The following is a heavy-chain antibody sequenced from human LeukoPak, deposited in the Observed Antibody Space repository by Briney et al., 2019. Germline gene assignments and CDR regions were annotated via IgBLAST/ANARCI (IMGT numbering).Heavy chain of an antibody. CDR2: IYYSGST. CDR3: ARAPEYGLYYFDY. Sequence: PSETLSLTCTVSGGSISSYSWSWIRQPPGKGLEWIGYIYYSGSTNYNPSLKSRVTISLDRSKKQFSLKLSSVTAADTAVYYCARAPEYGLYYFDYWGQGTLVIVSS. D-gene: IGHD1-14*01. V-gene: IGHV4-59*12. J-gene: IGHJ4*02. CDR1: GGSISSYS.